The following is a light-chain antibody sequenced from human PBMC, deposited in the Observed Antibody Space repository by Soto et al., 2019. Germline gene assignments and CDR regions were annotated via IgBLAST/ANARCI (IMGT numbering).Light chain of an antibody. V-gene: IGKV3-15*01. CDR1: QSVSIN. Sequence: EIVMKQSPATLSVSTGERAPLSCRASQSVSINLAWYQQKPGQAPRLLIYGASTRATGIPARFSGGASGTLFTPTISRLDPEFAAVYYCQQYSSSGTFGQGTKVDI. CDR2: GAS. J-gene: IGKJ1*01. CDR3: QQYSSSGT.